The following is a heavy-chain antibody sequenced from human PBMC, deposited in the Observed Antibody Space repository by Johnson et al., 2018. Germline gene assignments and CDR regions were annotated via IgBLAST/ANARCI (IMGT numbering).Heavy chain of an antibody. Sequence: QVQLVESGSELKKPGASVKVSCKASGYTFTNYAMNWVRQAPGQGLEWMGWINTNTGKSTYAQGFTGRFVFSLDTSVSTAYLQISSLKAEDTAVYYCVRVMVAATRPLVIDPWGQGTLVTVSS. CDR1: GYTFTNYA. J-gene: IGHJ5*02. CDR2: INTNTGKS. D-gene: IGHD2-15*01. CDR3: VRVMVAATRPLVIDP. V-gene: IGHV7-4-1*02.